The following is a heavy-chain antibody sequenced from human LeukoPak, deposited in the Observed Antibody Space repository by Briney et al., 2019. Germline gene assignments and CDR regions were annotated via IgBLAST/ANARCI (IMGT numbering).Heavy chain of an antibody. CDR3: ARERYYYDSSGYYPPYWYFDL. CDR1: GFTFSNYG. Sequence: GGSLRLSCVASGFTFSNYGMHWVRQAPGKGLEWVVVISDDGSNKYYADSVKGRFTISRDNSKNTLYLQMNSLRAEDTAVYYCARERYYYDSSGYYPPYWYFDLWGRGTLVTVSS. J-gene: IGHJ2*01. V-gene: IGHV3-30*03. CDR2: ISDDGSNK. D-gene: IGHD3-22*01.